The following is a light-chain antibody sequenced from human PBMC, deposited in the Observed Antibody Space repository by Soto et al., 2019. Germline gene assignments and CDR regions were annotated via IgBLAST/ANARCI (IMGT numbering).Light chain of an antibody. CDR3: SSYTSDTTYVV. CDR2: DVN. V-gene: IGLV2-14*03. J-gene: IGLJ2*01. Sequence: QSALTQPASVSGSPGQSITISCTGSSSDVGLYNYVSWYQQHPGKAPKLMIYDVNDRPSGVSDRFSGSKSGNTASLTISGLQADDEADYFCSSYTSDTTYVVFGGGTKVTVL. CDR1: SSDVGLYNY.